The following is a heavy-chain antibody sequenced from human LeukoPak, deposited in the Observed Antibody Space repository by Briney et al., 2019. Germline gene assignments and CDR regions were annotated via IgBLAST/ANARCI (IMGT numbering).Heavy chain of an antibody. CDR3: ARLMRRNYDSSGYEPFDY. Sequence: ASVKVSCKASGYTFTSYAMNWVRQAPGQGLEWMGWINTNTGNPTYAQGFTGRFVFSLDTSVSTAYLQISSLKAEDTAVYYCARLMRRNYDSSGYEPFDYWGQGTLVTVSS. CDR2: INTNTGNP. D-gene: IGHD3-22*01. J-gene: IGHJ4*02. CDR1: GYTFTSYA. V-gene: IGHV7-4-1*02.